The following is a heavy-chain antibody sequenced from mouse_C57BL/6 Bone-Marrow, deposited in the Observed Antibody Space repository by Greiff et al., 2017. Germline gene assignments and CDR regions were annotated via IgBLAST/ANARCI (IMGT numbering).Heavy chain of an antibody. CDR1: GFTFSDYG. V-gene: IGHV5-17*01. CDR3: ARGTGRYFDY. CDR2: ISSGSSTI. J-gene: IGHJ2*01. D-gene: IGHD4-1*01. Sequence: EVHLVESGGGLVKPGGSLKLSCAASGFTFSDYGMHWVRQAPEKGLEWVAYISSGSSTIYYADTVKGRFTISSDNAKNTLFLQMTSLRSEDTAMYYCARGTGRYFDYWGQGTTLTVSS.